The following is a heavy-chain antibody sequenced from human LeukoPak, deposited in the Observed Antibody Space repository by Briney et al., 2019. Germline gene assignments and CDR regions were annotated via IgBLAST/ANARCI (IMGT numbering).Heavy chain of an antibody. D-gene: IGHD2-15*01. J-gene: IGHJ4*02. V-gene: IGHV4-61*01. CDR1: GGSLSSGSYS. CDR3: ARVVFCSGGSCYYYFDY. Sequence: SETLSLTCTVSGGSLSSGSYSWSWIRQPPGKGREWIGYIYHSGGTNYSPSLKSRVTISADTSKNQFSLKLSSVTAADTAVYYCARVVFCSGGSCYYYFDYWGQGTLVTVSS. CDR2: IYHSGGT.